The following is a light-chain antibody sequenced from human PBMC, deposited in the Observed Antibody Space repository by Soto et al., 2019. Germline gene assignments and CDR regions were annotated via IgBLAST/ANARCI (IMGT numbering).Light chain of an antibody. Sequence: DIQMTQSPSSLSASVGDRVAITCRASHNINTYLNWYQQTPGKAPRLLIYAASSAQGGVPSRLSGSGSGTDFTITISSLQPEDSATYYCQLSDSSLTFGQGTRLEIK. CDR3: QLSDSSLT. CDR1: HNINTY. CDR2: AAS. J-gene: IGKJ5*01. V-gene: IGKV1-39*01.